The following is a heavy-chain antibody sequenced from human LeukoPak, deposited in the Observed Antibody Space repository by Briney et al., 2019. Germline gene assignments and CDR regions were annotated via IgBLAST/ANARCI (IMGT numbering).Heavy chain of an antibody. D-gene: IGHD3-22*01. CDR3: ARDYYDSSGSSWFDP. J-gene: IGHJ5*02. CDR2: ISSGSSFM. Sequence: GGSLRLSCAASGFTFSRYSMNWVRQAPGKGLEWVSSISSGSSFMYYADSVKGRFTISRDNARNSLYLQMNSLRAKDTALYYCARDYYDSSGSSWFDPWGQGTLVTVSS. V-gene: IGHV3-21*01. CDR1: GFTFSRYS.